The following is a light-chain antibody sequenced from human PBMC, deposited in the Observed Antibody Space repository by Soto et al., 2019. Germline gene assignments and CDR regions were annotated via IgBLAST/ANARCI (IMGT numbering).Light chain of an antibody. CDR3: HQYYKWPLT. CDR2: DAS. CDR1: QSAISN. Sequence: EIVMTQSPATLSVSPGERVTLSCMASQSAISNLAWYQQKPGQTPRLLIYDASTRATDIPARFSGSGSGTDFTLTISSLLSEDFAVYYCHQYYKWPLTFGGGTKVEIQ. J-gene: IGKJ4*01. V-gene: IGKV3-15*01.